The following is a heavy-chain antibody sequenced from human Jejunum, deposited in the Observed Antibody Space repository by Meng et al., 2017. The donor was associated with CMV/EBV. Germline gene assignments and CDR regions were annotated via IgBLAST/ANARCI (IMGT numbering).Heavy chain of an antibody. CDR2: ISPGSSDP. J-gene: IGHJ5*02. V-gene: IGHV5-51*01. D-gene: IGHD6-19*01. Sequence: FSSSWLAWVRQLPAKALEWLGVISPGSSDPTYSPSFQGQLTLSAAQSLSTAYLEWRYLKASDTAMYYCARQEAGWSLHPTKWFDPWGQGTLVTVSS. CDR3: ARQEAGWSLHPTKWFDP. CDR1: FSSSW.